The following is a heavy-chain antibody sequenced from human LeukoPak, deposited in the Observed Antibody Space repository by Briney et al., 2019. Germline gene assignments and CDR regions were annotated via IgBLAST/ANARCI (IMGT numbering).Heavy chain of an antibody. CDR2: IIPIFGRA. V-gene: IGHV1-69*05. CDR1: GGTFSSYD. D-gene: IGHD2-15*01. Sequence: SVKVSCKASGGTFSSYDIHWVRQAPGQGLEWMGGIIPIFGRANYAQKFQGRVTITTDESTSKAYMELSSLRSEDTTVYYCAIVPYCSGGSCYSIGHYSYLAVWGKGTTFTVSS. J-gene: IGHJ6*03. CDR3: AIVPYCSGGSCYSIGHYSYLAV.